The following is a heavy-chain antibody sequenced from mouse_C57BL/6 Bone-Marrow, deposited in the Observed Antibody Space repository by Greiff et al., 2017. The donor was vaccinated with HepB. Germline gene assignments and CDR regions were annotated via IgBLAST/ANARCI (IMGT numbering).Heavy chain of an antibody. Sequence: EVKLMESGPELVKPGASVKIPCKASGYTFTDYNMDWVKQSHGKSLEWIGDINPNNGGTIYNQKFKGKATLTVDKSSSTAYMELRSLTSEDTAVYYGARGTVVATSRYFDYWGQGTTLTVSS. V-gene: IGHV1-18*01. D-gene: IGHD1-1*01. CDR3: ARGTVVATSRYFDY. J-gene: IGHJ2*01. CDR2: INPNNGGT. CDR1: GYTFTDYN.